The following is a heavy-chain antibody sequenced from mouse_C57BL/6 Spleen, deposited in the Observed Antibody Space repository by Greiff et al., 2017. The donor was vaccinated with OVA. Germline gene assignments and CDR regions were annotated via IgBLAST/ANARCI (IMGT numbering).Heavy chain of an antibody. J-gene: IGHJ3*01. V-gene: IGHV1-64*01. CDR3: ARDDYGSSSCWFAY. D-gene: IGHD1-1*01. CDR2: IHPNSGST. CDR1: GYTFTSYW. Sequence: QVQLQQPGAELVKPGASVKLSCKASGYTFTSYWMHWVKQRPGQGLEWIGMIHPNSGSTNYNEKFKSKATLTVDKSSSTAYMQLSSLTSEDSAVYYGARDDYGSSSCWFAYWGQGTLVTVSA.